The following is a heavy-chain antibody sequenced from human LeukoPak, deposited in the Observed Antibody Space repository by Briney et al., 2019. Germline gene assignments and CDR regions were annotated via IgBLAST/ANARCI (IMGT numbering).Heavy chain of an antibody. Sequence: HGESLKISCKGSGYSFPSYGIGWGRQMPGKGLEWMGIFYPGDTDTRYSPSFQGQVTISADKSISTAYLQWSSLKASDTAMYYCARRYSSSSEARFDPWGQGTLVTVSS. J-gene: IGHJ5*02. CDR2: FYPGDTDT. CDR3: ARRYSSSSEARFDP. D-gene: IGHD6-6*01. CDR1: GYSFPSYG. V-gene: IGHV5-51*01.